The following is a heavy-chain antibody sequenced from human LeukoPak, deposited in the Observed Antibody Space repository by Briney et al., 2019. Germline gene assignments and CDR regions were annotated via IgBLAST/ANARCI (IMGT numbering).Heavy chain of an antibody. Sequence: SETLSLTCTVSGDSISSSSSYWGWIRQPPGKGLEWIGSIHFSGSTYYNPSLKSRVTISVDTSKNQFSLKLSSVTAADTAVYYCARGRVYSSGWYWDYWGQGTLVTVSS. CDR1: GDSISSSSSY. V-gene: IGHV4-39*07. CDR2: IHFSGST. D-gene: IGHD6-19*01. CDR3: ARGRVYSSGWYWDY. J-gene: IGHJ4*02.